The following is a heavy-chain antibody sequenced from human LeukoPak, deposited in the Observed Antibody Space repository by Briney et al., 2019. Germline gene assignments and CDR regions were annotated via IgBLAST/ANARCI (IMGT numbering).Heavy chain of an antibody. V-gene: IGHV3-30*03. J-gene: IGHJ5*02. CDR3: ARDDVAKGEPPEFDP. CDR2: ISYDGSNK. D-gene: IGHD3-16*01. CDR1: GFTFSSYG. Sequence: TGGSLRLSCAASGFTFSSYGMHWVRQAPGKGLEWVAVISYDGSNKYYADSVKGRFTISRDNSKNTLYLQMNSLRAEDTAVYYCARDDVAKGEPPEFDPWGQGTLVTVSS.